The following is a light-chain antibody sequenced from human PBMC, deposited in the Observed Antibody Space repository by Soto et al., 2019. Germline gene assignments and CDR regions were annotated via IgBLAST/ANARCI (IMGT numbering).Light chain of an antibody. CDR1: QRVYSN. V-gene: IGKV3-15*01. Sequence: EILMTQSPDNLSVSPGESATLSCRASQRVYSNLAWYQQRPGQAPRLLIYGASTRATGVPARFSGRGSGTEFTLTISSLQSEDVAVYYCQHYFNWPYTFGQGTKLEIK. CDR2: GAS. J-gene: IGKJ2*01. CDR3: QHYFNWPYT.